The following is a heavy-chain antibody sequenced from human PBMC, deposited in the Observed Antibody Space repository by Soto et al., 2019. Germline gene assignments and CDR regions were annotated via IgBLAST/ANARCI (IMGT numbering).Heavy chain of an antibody. V-gene: IGHV3-73*02. J-gene: IGHJ4*02. CDR2: IRSKANSYAT. D-gene: IGHD4-17*01. Sequence: EVQLVESGGGLVQPGGSLKLSCAASGFTFSGSAMHWVRQTSGKGLEWVGRIRSKANSYATAYAASVKGRFTISRDDSKNTAYLQMNSLKTEDTAVYYCTPHTTVVDYWGQGTLVTVSS. CDR1: GFTFSGSA. CDR3: TPHTTVVDY.